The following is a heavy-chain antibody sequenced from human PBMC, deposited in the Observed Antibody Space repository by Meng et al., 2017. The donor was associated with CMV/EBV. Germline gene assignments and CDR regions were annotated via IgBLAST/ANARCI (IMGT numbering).Heavy chain of an antibody. D-gene: IGHD4/OR15-4a*01. Sequence: SLKISCAASGFTFDRSAIHWVRQAPGKGLEWVSGIGYNSDYIGYADSVKGRFTISRDNAKNSVYLQMNSLRPEDKALYYCARDDCGNYCAMEDWGQGTLVTVSS. CDR3: ARDDCGNYCAMED. CDR2: IGYNSDYI. CDR1: GFTFDRSA. J-gene: IGHJ4*02. V-gene: IGHV3-9*01.